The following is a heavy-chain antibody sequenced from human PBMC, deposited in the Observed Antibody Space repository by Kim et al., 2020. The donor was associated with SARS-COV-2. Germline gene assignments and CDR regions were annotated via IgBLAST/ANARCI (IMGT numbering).Heavy chain of an antibody. CDR3: ARRGSSSVTYYAMDV. CDR2: INPSGGAT. D-gene: IGHD6-6*01. V-gene: IGHV1-46*01. Sequence: ASVKVSCKASGYIFTSYYMLWVRQAPGQGLEWMGMINPSGGATTYAQKFQSRVTMTRDTSTSTVYMELNSLRSEDTAVYYCARRGSSSVTYYAMDVWGQGTTVIVSS. CDR1: GYIFTSYY. J-gene: IGHJ6*02.